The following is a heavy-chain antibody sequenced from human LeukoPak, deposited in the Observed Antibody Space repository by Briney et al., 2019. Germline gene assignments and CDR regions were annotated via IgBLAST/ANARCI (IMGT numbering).Heavy chain of an antibody. CDR3: ARRSSGSYYSDYFDY. Sequence: PSETLSLTCAVSGYSISSGYYWGWIRQPPGKGLEWIGSIYHSGSTYYNPPLKSRVTISVDTSKNQFSLKLSSVTAADTAVYYCARRSSGSYYSDYFDYWGQGTLVTVSS. CDR1: GYSISSGYY. J-gene: IGHJ4*02. V-gene: IGHV4-38-2*01. D-gene: IGHD1-26*01. CDR2: IYHSGST.